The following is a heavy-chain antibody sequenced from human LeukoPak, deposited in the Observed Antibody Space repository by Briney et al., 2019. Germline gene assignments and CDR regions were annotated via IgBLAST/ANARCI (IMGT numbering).Heavy chain of an antibody. Sequence: GSSVKVSCKASGGTFSSYAISWVRQAPGQGLEWMGGIIPIFGTANYAQKFQGRVTITADESTSTAYMELSSLRSEDTAVYYCARLPDRNNVLRFLEWSMEDAFDIWGQGTMVTVSS. J-gene: IGHJ3*02. CDR3: ARLPDRNNVLRFLEWSMEDAFDI. D-gene: IGHD3-3*01. V-gene: IGHV1-69*01. CDR1: GGTFSSYA. CDR2: IIPIFGTA.